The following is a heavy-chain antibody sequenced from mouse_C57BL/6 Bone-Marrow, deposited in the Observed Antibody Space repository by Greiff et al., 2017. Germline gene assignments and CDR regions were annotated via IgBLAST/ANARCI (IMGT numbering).Heavy chain of an antibody. CDR3: ARGKRLAY. V-gene: IGHV1-82*01. Sequence: QVQLKESGPELVKPGASVKISCKASGYAFSSSWMNWVKQRPGKGLEWIGRIYPGDGDTNYNGKFKGKATLTADKSSSTAYMQLSSLTSEDSAVYFCARGKRLAYWGQGTLVTVSA. CDR1: GYAFSSSW. D-gene: IGHD2-1*01. CDR2: IYPGDGDT. J-gene: IGHJ3*01.